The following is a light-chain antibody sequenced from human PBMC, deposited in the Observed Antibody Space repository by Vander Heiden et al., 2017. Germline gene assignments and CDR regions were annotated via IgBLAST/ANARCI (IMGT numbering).Light chain of an antibody. CDR2: HNSDSDK. CDR3: MIWHSSAWV. Sequence: QAVLTPPSSFSASPGASASPTCTLRSGFNVGTYRIYWSQQKPASPPQYLLRHNSDSDKQQGSGVPSRFSGSKDASANAGILLISGLQSEDEADYYCMIWHSSAWVFGGGTKLTVL. V-gene: IGLV5-45*03. CDR1: SGFNVGTYR. J-gene: IGLJ3*02.